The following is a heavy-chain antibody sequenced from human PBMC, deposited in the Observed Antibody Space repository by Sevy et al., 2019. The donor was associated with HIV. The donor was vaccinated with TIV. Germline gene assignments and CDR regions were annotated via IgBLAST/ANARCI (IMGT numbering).Heavy chain of an antibody. D-gene: IGHD6-6*01. Sequence: GGSLRLSCAASGFTFSSYSMNWVRQAPGKGLEWVSSISSSSSYIYYADSVKGRLTSSRDNAKNSLYLQMNSLRAEDTAVYYCARGVDSSSEYYFDYWGQGTLVTVSS. V-gene: IGHV3-21*01. J-gene: IGHJ4*02. CDR1: GFTFSSYS. CDR3: ARGVDSSSEYYFDY. CDR2: ISSSSSYI.